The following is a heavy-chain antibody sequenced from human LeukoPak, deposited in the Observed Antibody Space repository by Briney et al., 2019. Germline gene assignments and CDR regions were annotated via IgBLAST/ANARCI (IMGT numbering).Heavy chain of an antibody. V-gene: IGHV4-59*05. CDR2: IYYSGATGST. CDR1: GGSISSYY. J-gene: IGHJ6*02. D-gene: IGHD6-19*01. Sequence: PSETLSLTCTVSGGSISSYYWSWIRQPPGKGLEWIGSIYYSGATGSTYSNPSFKSRVTISVDTSKNQFSLKLTSVTAADTAVYYCARGLGWAYGMDVWGQGTAVTVSS. CDR3: ARGLGWAYGMDV.